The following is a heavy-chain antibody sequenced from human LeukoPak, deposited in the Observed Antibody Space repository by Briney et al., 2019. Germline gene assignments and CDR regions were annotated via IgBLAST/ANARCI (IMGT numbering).Heavy chain of an antibody. J-gene: IGHJ4*02. CDR2: IYYSGST. D-gene: IGHD3-10*01. V-gene: IGHV4-30-4*01. CDR3: ARKGAFYGSGIGDY. Sequence: SETLSLTCTVSGGSISSGDYYWSWIRQPPGKGLEWIGYIYYSGSTYYNPSLKSRVTISVDTSKNQFSLKLSSVTAADTAVYYCARKGAFYGSGIGDYWGQGTLVTVSS. CDR1: GGSISSGDYY.